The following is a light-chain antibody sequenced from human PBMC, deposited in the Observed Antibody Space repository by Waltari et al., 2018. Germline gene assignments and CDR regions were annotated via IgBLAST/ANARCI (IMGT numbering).Light chain of an antibody. CDR1: QNISPY. V-gene: IGKV1-39*01. CDR2: GAS. J-gene: IGKJ1*01. CDR3: QQSHTPPWT. Sequence: DIQMTQSPSSLSASVGDRVTITCRASQNISPYLNWYQQKPGKVPEVLIYGASSLQGVVPSRFSGGGSGTDFTLTIDSLQPEDLATYYCQQSHTPPWTFGQGTKVEIK.